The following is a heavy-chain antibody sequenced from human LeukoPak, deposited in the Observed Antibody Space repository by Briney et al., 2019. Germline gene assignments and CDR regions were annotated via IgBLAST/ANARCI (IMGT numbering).Heavy chain of an antibody. J-gene: IGHJ4*02. V-gene: IGHV3-23*01. CDR3: AKSRASSGVAPAGYDY. CDR2: ISGSGGST. D-gene: IGHD6-13*01. Sequence: GGSLRLSCAAAGFTFSSYSMTWVRQAPGQGLEWVSSISGSGGSTYHADSVKGRFTISRDISKNTLYLQMNSLRAEDTAAYYCAKSRASSGVAPAGYDYWGQGTLVTVSS. CDR1: GFTFSSYS.